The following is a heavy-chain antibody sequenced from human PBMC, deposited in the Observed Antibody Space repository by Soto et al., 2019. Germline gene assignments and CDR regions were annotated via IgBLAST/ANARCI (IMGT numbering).Heavy chain of an antibody. D-gene: IGHD2-15*01. CDR2: IKYDGREK. Sequence: GGSLRLSCAASGFTFSDYWMNWVRQTPGKRLEWVASIKYDGREKNYVDSVKGRFTISRDNAKNSVYLQMASLRAEGTAVYYCARDGVAPGLYFDHWGQGTPVPVSS. J-gene: IGHJ4*02. CDR1: GFTFSDYW. CDR3: ARDGVAPGLYFDH. V-gene: IGHV3-7*05.